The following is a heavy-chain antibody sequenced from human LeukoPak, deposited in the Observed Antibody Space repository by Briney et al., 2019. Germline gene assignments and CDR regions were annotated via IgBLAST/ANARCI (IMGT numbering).Heavy chain of an antibody. CDR3: ARDLITGTADAFDI. CDR1: GGSISSYY. CDR2: IYTSGST. V-gene: IGHV4-4*07. D-gene: IGHD1-7*01. J-gene: IGHJ3*02. Sequence: KTSETLSLTCTVSGGSISSYYWSWIRQPAGKGLEWIGRIYTSGSTNYNPSLKSRVTMSVDTSKNQFSLKLSSVTAADTAVYYCARDLITGTADAFDIWGQGTMVTVSS.